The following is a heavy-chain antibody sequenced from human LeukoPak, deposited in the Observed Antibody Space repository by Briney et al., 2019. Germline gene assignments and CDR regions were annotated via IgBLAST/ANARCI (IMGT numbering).Heavy chain of an antibody. CDR2: ISAYNGNT. V-gene: IGHV1-18*01. CDR1: GYTFTSYG. Sequence: ASVKVSCKASGYTFTSYGISWVRQAPGQGLEWMGWISAYNGNTNYAQKLQGRVAMTTDTSTSTAYMELRSLRSDDTAVFYCARARYSSGYYHFDYWGQGTLVTVSS. J-gene: IGHJ4*02. D-gene: IGHD3-22*01. CDR3: ARARYSSGYYHFDY.